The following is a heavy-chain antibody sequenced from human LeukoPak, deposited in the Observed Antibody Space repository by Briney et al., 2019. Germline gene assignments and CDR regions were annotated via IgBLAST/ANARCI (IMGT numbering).Heavy chain of an antibody. V-gene: IGHV3-66*01. Sequence: GGSLRLSCAASGFTVSSNYMSWVRQAPGKGLEWVSVIYSGGSTYYADSVKGRFTISRDNSKNTLYLQMNSLRAEDTAVYYCARDRGEGIVVVPAAMKGLDPWGQGTLVTVSS. CDR3: ARDRGEGIVVVPAAMKGLDP. D-gene: IGHD2-2*01. J-gene: IGHJ5*02. CDR1: GFTVSSNY. CDR2: IYSGGST.